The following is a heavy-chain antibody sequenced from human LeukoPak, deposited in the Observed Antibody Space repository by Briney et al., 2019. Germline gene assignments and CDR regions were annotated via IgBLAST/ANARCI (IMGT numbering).Heavy chain of an antibody. Sequence: GRSLRLSCAASGFTFDDYAMHWVRQAPGKGLEWVSGISWNSGSIGYADSVEGRFTISRDNAKNSLYLQMNSLRAEDTALYYCAKDRAYYYYYMDVWGKGTTVTVSS. V-gene: IGHV3-9*01. CDR1: GFTFDDYA. CDR3: AKDRAYYYYYMDV. J-gene: IGHJ6*03. CDR2: ISWNSGSI.